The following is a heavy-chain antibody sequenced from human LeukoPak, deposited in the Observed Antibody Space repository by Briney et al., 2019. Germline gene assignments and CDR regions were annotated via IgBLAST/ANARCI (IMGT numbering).Heavy chain of an antibody. CDR1: GYTFTGYY. Sequence: ASVKVSCKASGYTFTGYYMHWVRQAPGKGLEWMGGFDPEDGETIYAQKFQGRVTMTEDTSTDTAYMELSSLRSEDTAVYYCARYYDGLDYWGQGTLVTVSS. V-gene: IGHV1-24*01. J-gene: IGHJ4*02. CDR2: FDPEDGET. D-gene: IGHD1-26*01. CDR3: ARYYDGLDY.